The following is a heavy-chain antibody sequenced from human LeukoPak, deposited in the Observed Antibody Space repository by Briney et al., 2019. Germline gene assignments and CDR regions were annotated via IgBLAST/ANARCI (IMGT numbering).Heavy chain of an antibody. D-gene: IGHD1-26*01. Sequence: SETLSLTCIVSGYSITSGYYWGWIRQPPGKGLEWIGSIYHSGDTYYNPSLKSRVTISVDKSKNQFSLNVSSVTAADTAVYYCARAEVVGAHLRSGYFQHWGQGTLVIVSS. CDR1: GYSITSGYY. V-gene: IGHV4-38-2*02. J-gene: IGHJ1*01. CDR3: ARAEVVGAHLRSGYFQH. CDR2: IYHSGDT.